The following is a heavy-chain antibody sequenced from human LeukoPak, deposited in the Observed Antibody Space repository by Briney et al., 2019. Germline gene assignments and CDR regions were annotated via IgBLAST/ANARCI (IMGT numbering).Heavy chain of an antibody. D-gene: IGHD6-13*01. CDR1: GGSISSSSYY. CDR3: AREYSSSWSPKIYYYYMDV. Sequence: SETLSLTCTVSGGSISSSSYYWGWIRQPPGKGLEWIGSIYYSGSTYYNPSLKSRVTISVDTSKNQFSLKLSSVTAADTAVYYCAREYSSSWSPKIYYYYMDVWGKGTTVTVSS. J-gene: IGHJ6*03. V-gene: IGHV4-39*07. CDR2: IYYSGST.